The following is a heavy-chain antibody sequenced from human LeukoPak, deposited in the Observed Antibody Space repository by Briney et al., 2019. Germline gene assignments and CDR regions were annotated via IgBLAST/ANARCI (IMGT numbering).Heavy chain of an antibody. J-gene: IGHJ3*02. D-gene: IGHD4-23*01. CDR2: ISGSGTTT. CDR1: GFTFSTYA. V-gene: IGHV3-23*01. CDR3: AKDYGGTSDAFDT. Sequence: TGGSLRLSCAASGFTFSTYAMSWVRQAPEKGLEWVSSISGSGTTTYYADSVKGRFTISRDNSKNTLSLQMNSLRAEDTALYSCAKDYGGTSDAFDTWGQGTVVTVSS.